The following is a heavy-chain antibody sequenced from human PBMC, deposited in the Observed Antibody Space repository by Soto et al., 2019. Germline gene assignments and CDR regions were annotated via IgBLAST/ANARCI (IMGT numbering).Heavy chain of an antibody. CDR3: ARTTTLENYFDY. Sequence: QVQLQESGPGLVSPSETLSLTCTVSGCSFSNYYWSWIRQPPGKGLEWIGYIFYTGSSIYNPSLKSRVTMSVDMSKKEFSLNLSSVTAADTALYYCARTTTLENYFDYWGQGTLVTVS. J-gene: IGHJ4*02. V-gene: IGHV4-59*01. CDR2: IFYTGSS. D-gene: IGHD2-15*01. CDR1: GCSFSNYY.